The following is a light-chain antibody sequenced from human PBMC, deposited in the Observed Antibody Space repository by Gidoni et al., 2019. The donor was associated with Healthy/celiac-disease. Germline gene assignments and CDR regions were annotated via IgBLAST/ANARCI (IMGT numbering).Light chain of an antibody. CDR1: QGISSY. V-gene: IGKV1-9*01. J-gene: IGKJ4*01. Sequence: DSQLTQSPSFLSASVGDRVTITCRASQGISSYLAWYQQKPGKAPKHLIYAASTLQSGVPSRFSGSGSGTEFTLTISSPQPEDFATYYCQQLNSYPLTFGGGTKVEIK. CDR3: QQLNSYPLT. CDR2: AAS.